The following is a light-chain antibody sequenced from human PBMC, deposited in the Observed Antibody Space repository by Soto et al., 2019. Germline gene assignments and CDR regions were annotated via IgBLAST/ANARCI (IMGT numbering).Light chain of an antibody. J-gene: IGKJ5*01. Sequence: VLTQSPGTLSLSPGESATLSCRASQTVSITYLTWYQQKPGQAPRLLIFGASKRATGIPDRFSGSGSGRDFTLTISGLEPEEFAVYYCQQYGSVHLISFGQGTRLESK. V-gene: IGKV3-20*01. CDR1: QTVSITY. CDR3: QQYGSVHLIS. CDR2: GAS.